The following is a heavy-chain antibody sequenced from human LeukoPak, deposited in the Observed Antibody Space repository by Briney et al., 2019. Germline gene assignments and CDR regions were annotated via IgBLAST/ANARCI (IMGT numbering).Heavy chain of an antibody. CDR1: GFTFTSSA. CDR2: IVVGSGNT. CDR3: AAFSEILTGLPGDY. D-gene: IGHD3-9*01. Sequence: ASVKVSCKASGFTFTSSAMQWVRQARGQRLEWIGWIVVGSGNTNYAQKFQERVTITRDMSTTTAYMELSSLRSEDTAVYYCAAFSEILTGLPGDYWGQGTLVTVSS. J-gene: IGHJ4*02. V-gene: IGHV1-58*02.